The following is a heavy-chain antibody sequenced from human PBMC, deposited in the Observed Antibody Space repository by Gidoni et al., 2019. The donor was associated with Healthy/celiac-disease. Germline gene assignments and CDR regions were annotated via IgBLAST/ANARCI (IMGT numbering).Heavy chain of an antibody. J-gene: IGHJ3*02. Sequence: QVQLVESGGGVVQPGRSLRLSCAASGFTFSSYGLHWVRQAPGKGLEWVAVIWYDGSNKYYADSVKGRFTISRDNSKNTLYLQMNSLRAEDTAVYYCARDRLYYYDSSGTDAFDIWGQGTMVTVSS. CDR2: IWYDGSNK. D-gene: IGHD3-22*01. CDR1: GFTFSSYG. V-gene: IGHV3-33*01. CDR3: ARDRLYYYDSSGTDAFDI.